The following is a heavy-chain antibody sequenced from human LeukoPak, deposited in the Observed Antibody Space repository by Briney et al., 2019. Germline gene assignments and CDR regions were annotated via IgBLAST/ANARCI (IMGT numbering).Heavy chain of an antibody. CDR2: IRSKAYGRPT. CDR1: GFTFGDYA. CDR3: TREAGGRLRYSYGSYYYYMDV. V-gene: IGHV3-49*03. D-gene: IGHD5-18*01. Sequence: PGGSLRLSCTASGFTFGDYAMSWFRQAPGKGLEWVCFIRSKAYGRPTEYAASGRGRFTISRDDSKSIAYLKMNSLKTEDTAVYYCTREAGGRLRYSYGSYYYYMDVWGKGTTVTVSS. J-gene: IGHJ6*03.